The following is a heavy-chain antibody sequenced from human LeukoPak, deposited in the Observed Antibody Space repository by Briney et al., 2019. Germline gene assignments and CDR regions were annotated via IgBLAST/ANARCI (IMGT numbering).Heavy chain of an antibody. Sequence: TLSLTCVVSGGSISAYYWNWIRQPAGKGLEWIGRLHSSGETTSNPSLMSRASMSLDTSRNHFSLNLTSVTAADTAIYYCATMFGESSDFDHWGQGTLATVSS. J-gene: IGHJ4*02. CDR2: LHSSGET. V-gene: IGHV4-4*07. CDR1: GGSISAYY. D-gene: IGHD3-10*02. CDR3: ATMFGESSDFDH.